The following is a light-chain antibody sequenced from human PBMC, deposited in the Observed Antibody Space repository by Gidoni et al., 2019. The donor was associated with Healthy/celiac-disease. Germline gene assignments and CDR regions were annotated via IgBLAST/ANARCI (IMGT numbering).Light chain of an antibody. V-gene: IGLV2-23*01. J-gene: IGLJ2*01. CDR3: CSYAGSSTVV. Sequence: QSALTPPASVSGSPGQSITIACTGTSSEVGSYNLVSWYQQHPGKAPKLMIYEGSKRPSGVSNRFSGSKSGNTASLTISGLQAEDEADYYCCSYAGSSTVVFGGGTKLTVL. CDR2: EGS. CDR1: SSEVGSYNL.